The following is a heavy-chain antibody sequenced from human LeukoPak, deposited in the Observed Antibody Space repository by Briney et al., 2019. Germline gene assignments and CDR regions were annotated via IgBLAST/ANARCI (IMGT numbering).Heavy chain of an antibody. V-gene: IGHV1-69*04. CDR3: AREPSPGLDSSGYFLRYFDY. CDR1: GGTFSSYA. CDR2: IIPILGIA. J-gene: IGHJ4*02. Sequence: SVNVSCEASGGTFSSYAISWVRQAAGQGLEWMGRIIPILGIANYAQKFQGRVTITADKSTSTAYMELSSLRSEDTAVYYCAREPSPGLDSSGYFLRYFDYWGQGTLVTVSS. D-gene: IGHD3-22*01.